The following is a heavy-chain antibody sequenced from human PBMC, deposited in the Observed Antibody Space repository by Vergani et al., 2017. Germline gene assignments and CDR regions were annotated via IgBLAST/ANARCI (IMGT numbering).Heavy chain of an antibody. Sequence: QVQLVQSGAEVKKPGASVEVSCKASGYTFTSYGISWVRQAPGQGLEWMGWISAYNGNTNYAQKLQGRVTMTTDTSTSTAYMELRSLRSDDTAVYYCARXPPYDSSGYYTFDYWGQGTLVTVSS. J-gene: IGHJ4*02. V-gene: IGHV1-18*01. CDR2: ISAYNGNT. CDR1: GYTFTSYG. D-gene: IGHD3-22*01. CDR3: ARXPPYDSSGYYTFDY.